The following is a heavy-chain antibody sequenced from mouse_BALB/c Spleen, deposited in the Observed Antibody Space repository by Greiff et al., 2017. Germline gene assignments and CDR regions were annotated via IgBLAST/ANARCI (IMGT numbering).Heavy chain of an antibody. CDR2: INPNNGGT. CDR3: ARGGAMITTDYYAMDY. V-gene: IGHV1-18*01. D-gene: IGHD2-4*01. CDR1: GYTFTDYN. Sequence: VQLQQSGPELVKPGASVKIPCKASGYTFTDYNMDWVKQSHGKSLEWIGDINPNNGGTIYNQKFKGKATLTVDKSSSTAYMELRSLTSEDTAVYYCARGGAMITTDYYAMDYWGQGTSVTVSS. J-gene: IGHJ4*01.